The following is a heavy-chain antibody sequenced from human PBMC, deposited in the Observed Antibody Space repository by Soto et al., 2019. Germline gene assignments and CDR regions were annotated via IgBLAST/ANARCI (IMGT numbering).Heavy chain of an antibody. J-gene: IGHJ6*02. CDR3: ASGNTFGGVIVIGGGYYYYYGMDV. D-gene: IGHD3-16*02. CDR1: GYTFTSYG. Sequence: GASVKVSCKASGYTFTSYGISWVRQAPGQGLEWMGGIIPIFGTANYAQKFQGRVTITADESTSTAYMELSSLRSEDTAVYYCASGNTFGGVIVIGGGYYYYYGMDVWGQGTTVTVSS. CDR2: IIPIFGTA. V-gene: IGHV1-69*13.